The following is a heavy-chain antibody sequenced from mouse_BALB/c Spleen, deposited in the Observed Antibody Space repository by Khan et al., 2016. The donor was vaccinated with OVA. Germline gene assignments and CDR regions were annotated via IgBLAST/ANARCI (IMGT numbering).Heavy chain of an antibody. CDR1: GYTFTTAG. J-gene: IGHJ4*01. Sequence: QIQLVQSGPELKKPGETVRISCKASGYTFTTAGMQWVQKMPGKGLKWIGWINTHSGVPKYAEDFKGRFAFSLETSASTVYLQITNLKNEATATYFCARGGAAYYRNDGGAMDYWGQGTSGTVSS. V-gene: IGHV9-4*02. CDR3: ARGGAAYYRNDGGAMDY. D-gene: IGHD2-14*01. CDR2: INTHSGVP.